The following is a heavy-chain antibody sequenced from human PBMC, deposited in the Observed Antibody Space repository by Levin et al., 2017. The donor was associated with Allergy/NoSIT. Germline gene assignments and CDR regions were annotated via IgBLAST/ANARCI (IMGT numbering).Heavy chain of an antibody. CDR1: GFNFDDYA. D-gene: IGHD5-18*01. V-gene: IGHV3-9*01. J-gene: IGHJ5*02. CDR3: VKAGFSYGYGRFDN. CDR2: INWNSNSV. Sequence: GGSLRLSCVASGFNFDDYAMHWVRQTPGKGLEWISGINWNSNSVDYADSVKGRFTISRDNAKNSLFLQMNSLRPEDTALYYCVKAGFSYGYGRFDNWGQGSLVTVSS.